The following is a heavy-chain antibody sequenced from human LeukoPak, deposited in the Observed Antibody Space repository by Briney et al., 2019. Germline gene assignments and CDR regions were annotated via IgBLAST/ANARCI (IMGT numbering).Heavy chain of an antibody. Sequence: SETLSLTCTVSGDSITSDYWSWLRQPPGKGLEGIGYIYHSGNTNYNPPLKSRVTISIDTSNNNFSLKLSSVTAADTAVYFCARLSDRILGSYFFDNWGQGTLVTVSS. J-gene: IGHJ4*02. CDR2: IYHSGNT. V-gene: IGHV4-59*08. D-gene: IGHD3-9*01. CDR1: GDSITSDY. CDR3: ARLSDRILGSYFFDN.